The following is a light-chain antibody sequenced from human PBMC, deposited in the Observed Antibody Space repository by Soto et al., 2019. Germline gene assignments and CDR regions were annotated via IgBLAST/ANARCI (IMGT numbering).Light chain of an antibody. CDR2: WAS. CDR1: QSVLYSSNNKNY. Sequence: DIVMTQSPDSLAVSLGERATINCKSSQSVLYSSNNKNYLAWYQQKPGQPPKLLIYWASTRESGVPDRFSGSGSGTDFTLTSSSLQAEYVAVYYCQQYSSTPQGYTFGQGTKLEI. CDR3: QQYSSTPQGYT. V-gene: IGKV4-1*01. J-gene: IGKJ2*01.